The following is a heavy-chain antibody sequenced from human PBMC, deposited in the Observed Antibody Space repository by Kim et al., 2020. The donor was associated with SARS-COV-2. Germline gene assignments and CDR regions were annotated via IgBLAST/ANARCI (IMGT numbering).Heavy chain of an antibody. CDR3: ARGHFARWVRYCSSTSCSRATYYFDY. V-gene: IGHV4-34*01. CDR2: INHSGST. Sequence: SETLSLTCAVYGGSFSGYYWSWIRQPPGKGLEWIGEINHSGSTNYNPSLKSRVTISVDTSKNQFSLKLSSVTAADTAVYYCARGHFARWVRYCSSTSCSRATYYFDYWGQGTLVTVSS. J-gene: IGHJ4*02. D-gene: IGHD2-2*01. CDR1: GGSFSGYY.